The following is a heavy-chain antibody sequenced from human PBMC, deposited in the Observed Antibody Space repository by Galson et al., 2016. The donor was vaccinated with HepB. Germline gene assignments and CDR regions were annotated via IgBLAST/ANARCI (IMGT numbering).Heavy chain of an antibody. CDR1: GFTFSSYA. J-gene: IGHJ4*02. CDR3: ASGLGDGYNALDY. V-gene: IGHV3-30-3*01. CDR2: ISYEGSNK. Sequence: SLRLSCAASGFTFSSYAMHWVRQAPGKGLEWVAVISYEGSNKYYADSVKGRFTISRDNSKNTLYLQMNSLRAEDTAVYYCASGLGDGYNALDYWGQGTLVTVSS. D-gene: IGHD5-24*01.